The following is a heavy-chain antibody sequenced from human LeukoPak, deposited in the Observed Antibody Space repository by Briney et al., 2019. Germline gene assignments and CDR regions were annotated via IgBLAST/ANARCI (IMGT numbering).Heavy chain of an antibody. CDR3: VWGGYRSFDY. J-gene: IGHJ4*02. V-gene: IGHV3-11*01. Sequence: GGSLRLSCAASGFTFSDYYINWIRQAPGKGLEWVSYISSSGGTIYYADSVKGRFTISRDNPKNSLYLQMNSLRADDTAVYYCVWGGYRSFDYWGQGTLVTVSS. D-gene: IGHD3-16*02. CDR1: GFTFSDYY. CDR2: ISSSGGTI.